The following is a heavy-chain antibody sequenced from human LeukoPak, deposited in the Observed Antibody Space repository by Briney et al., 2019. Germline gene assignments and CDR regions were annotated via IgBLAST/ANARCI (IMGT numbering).Heavy chain of an antibody. CDR3: AKDNTTSVIYYYYGMDV. J-gene: IGHJ6*02. CDR1: GFTFSSYG. V-gene: IGHV3-30*02. Sequence: GGSLRLSCAASGFTFSSYGMHWVRQAPGKGLEWVAFIRYDGSNKYYADSVKGRFTISRDNSKNTLYLQMNSLRAEDTAVYYCAKDNTTSVIYYYYGMDVWGQETTVTVSS. CDR2: IRYDGSNK. D-gene: IGHD2/OR15-2a*01.